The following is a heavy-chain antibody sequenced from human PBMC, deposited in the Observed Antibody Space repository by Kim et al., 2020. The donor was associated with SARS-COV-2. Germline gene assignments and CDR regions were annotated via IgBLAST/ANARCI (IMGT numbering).Heavy chain of an antibody. J-gene: IGHJ4*02. V-gene: IGHV3-23*01. Sequence: GGSLRLSCAASGFTLDDYAMSWVRQAPGKGLEWVSSISGNGDTTSYADSVKGRFTIFRDNARNTLYLQMNSPGAEDTAVYYCAEDRCCADTRCPLDYWGRGTLVTVSS. D-gene: IGHD3-16*01. CDR2: ISGNGDTT. CDR3: AEDRCCADTRCPLDY. CDR1: GFTLDDYA.